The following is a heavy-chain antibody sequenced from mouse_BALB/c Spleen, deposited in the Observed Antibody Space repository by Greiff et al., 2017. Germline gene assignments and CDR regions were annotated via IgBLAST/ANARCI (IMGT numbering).Heavy chain of an antibody. Sequence: EVQLQQSGPSLVKPSQTLSLTCSVTGDSITSGYWHWIRKFPGNKLEYIGYISYSGSTYYNPSLKTRISITRDTSKNQYYLQLNSVTTEDTATYYCAREGYYGNYGGYAMDYWGQGTSVTVSS. CDR2: ISYSGST. CDR1: GDSITSGY. D-gene: IGHD2-1*01. V-gene: IGHV3-8*02. J-gene: IGHJ4*01. CDR3: AREGYYGNYGGYAMDY.